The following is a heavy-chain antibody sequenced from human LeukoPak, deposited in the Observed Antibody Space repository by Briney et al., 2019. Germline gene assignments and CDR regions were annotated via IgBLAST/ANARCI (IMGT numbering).Heavy chain of an antibody. D-gene: IGHD3-22*01. CDR3: ARQGFMMYYYDSSGYFPPLSYFQH. V-gene: IGHV4-38-2*01. Sequence: TSETLSLTCAVSGYSISSGYYWGWIRQPPGQGLEWIGSIYYSGSSYYTPSLKTRVTISLDTSKNKFSLKLSSVTAANTAVYYCARQGFMMYYYDSSGYFPPLSYFQHWGQGTLVTVSS. CDR1: GYSISSGYY. CDR2: IYYSGSS. J-gene: IGHJ1*01.